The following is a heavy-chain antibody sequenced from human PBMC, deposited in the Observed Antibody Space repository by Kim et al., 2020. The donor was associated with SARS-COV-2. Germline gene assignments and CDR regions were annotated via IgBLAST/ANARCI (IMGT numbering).Heavy chain of an antibody. CDR1: GFTFSSYS. J-gene: IGHJ6*02. Sequence: GGSLRLSCAASGFTFSSYSMNWVRQAPGKGLEWVSSISSSSSYIYYADSVKGRFTISRDNAKNSLYLQMNSLRAEDTAVYYCAREEWFGDRAPTNYYYGMDVWGQGTTVTVSS. V-gene: IGHV3-21*01. D-gene: IGHD3-10*01. CDR2: ISSSSSYI. CDR3: AREEWFGDRAPTNYYYGMDV.